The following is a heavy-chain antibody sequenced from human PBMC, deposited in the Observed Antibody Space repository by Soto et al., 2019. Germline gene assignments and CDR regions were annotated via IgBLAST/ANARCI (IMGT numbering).Heavy chain of an antibody. CDR3: ARDRLANV. CDR1: GFTFSDYY. D-gene: IGHD6-19*01. Sequence: PGGSLRLSCAASGFTFSDYYMSWIRQAPGKGLEWISSISSSAGTIYYGDSVKGRFTISRDNAKNSLFLQVNSLRAEDTAVYYWARDRLANVGGQGTTVTVSS. V-gene: IGHV3-11*01. J-gene: IGHJ6*02. CDR2: ISSSAGTI.